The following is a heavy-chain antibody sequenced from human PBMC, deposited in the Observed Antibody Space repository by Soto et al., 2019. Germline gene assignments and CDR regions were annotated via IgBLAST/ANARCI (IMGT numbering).Heavy chain of an antibody. V-gene: IGHV5-10-1*01. J-gene: IGHJ4*02. Sequence: GESLKISCKGSGYSFTRYWISWVRQMPGKGLEWMGRIDPSDSYTNYSPSFQGHVTISTDKSLSTAYLQWSSLKASDTAMYYCARNHYSSSWHDCPAYWGQGTLVTVSS. CDR2: IDPSDSYT. CDR3: ARNHYSSSWHDCPAY. D-gene: IGHD6-13*01. CDR1: GYSFTRYW.